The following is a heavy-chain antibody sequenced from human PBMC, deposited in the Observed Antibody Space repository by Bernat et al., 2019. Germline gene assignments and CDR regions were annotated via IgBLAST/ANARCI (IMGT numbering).Heavy chain of an antibody. CDR3: ARSYSSSTKYSLDAFDI. V-gene: IGHV3-33*01. J-gene: IGHJ3*02. D-gene: IGHD6-13*01. Sequence: QVQLVESGGGVVQPGRSLRLSCAASGFTFSSYGMHWVRQAPGKGLEWVAVIWYDGSNKYYADSVKGRFTISRDNSKNTLYLQMNSLRAEDTAVYYCARSYSSSTKYSLDAFDIWGQGTMVTVSS. CDR2: IWYDGSNK. CDR1: GFTFSSYG.